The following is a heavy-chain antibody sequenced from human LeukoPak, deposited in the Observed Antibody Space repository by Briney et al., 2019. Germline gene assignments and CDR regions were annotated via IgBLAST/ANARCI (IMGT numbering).Heavy chain of an antibody. CDR2: VSNDGPKQ. D-gene: IGHD3-9*01. V-gene: IGHV3-30-3*01. Sequence: PGGSLRLSCIASGFTFTNYAMHWVRQAPGKGLEWMVSVSNDGPKQYYADSVKGRFTISRDNSKTTVYLEMNSLRVEDTALYYCARDKGKRRYFDWVFDNWGRGTLVTVSS. CDR3: ARDKGKRRYFDWVFDN. CDR1: GFTFTNYA. J-gene: IGHJ4*02.